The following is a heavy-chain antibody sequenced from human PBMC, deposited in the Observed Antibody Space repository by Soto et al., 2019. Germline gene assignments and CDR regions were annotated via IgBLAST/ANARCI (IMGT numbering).Heavy chain of an antibody. J-gene: IGHJ6*02. D-gene: IGHD2-2*01. CDR3: ASHPVPYYYYGMDV. CDR2: IIPIFGTA. V-gene: IGHV1-69*12. CDR1: GGTFSSYA. Sequence: QVQLVQSGAEVKTPGSSVKVSCKASGGTFSSYALSWVRQAPGQGLEWMGGIIPIFGTADYAQKFQGRVTITADDSTSTAYMELSSLRSEDTAVYYCASHPVPYYYYGMDVWGHGTTVTVSS.